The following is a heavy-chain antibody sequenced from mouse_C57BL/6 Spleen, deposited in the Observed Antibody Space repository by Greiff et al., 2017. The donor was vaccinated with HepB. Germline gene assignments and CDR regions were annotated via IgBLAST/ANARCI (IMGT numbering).Heavy chain of an antibody. Sequence: QVQLQQPGAELVKPGASVKMSCKASGYTFTSYWITWVKQRPGQGLEWIGDIYPGSGSTNYNEKVKSKATLTVDTSSSTAYMQLSSLTSEDSAVYDCARGDYEEDVAYWGQGTLVTVSA. CDR2: IYPGSGST. J-gene: IGHJ3*01. D-gene: IGHD2-4*01. CDR1: GYTFTSYW. V-gene: IGHV1-55*01. CDR3: ARGDYEEDVAY.